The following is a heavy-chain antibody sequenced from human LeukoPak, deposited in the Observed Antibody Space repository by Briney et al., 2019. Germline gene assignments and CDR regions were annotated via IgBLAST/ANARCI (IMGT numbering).Heavy chain of an antibody. V-gene: IGHV3-23*01. D-gene: IGHD4-23*01. CDR2: ISGSSGSS. J-gene: IGHJ4*02. CDR1: GFTFSTYG. Sequence: GGSLRLSCAASGFTFSTYGMSCVRQAPGKGLECVSAISGSSGSSYYADSVKGRFTISRDNSKNTLYLQMNGLRAEDTAVYYCAKGPLATIHETHYFDYWGQGTLVTVSS. CDR3: AKGPLATIHETHYFDY.